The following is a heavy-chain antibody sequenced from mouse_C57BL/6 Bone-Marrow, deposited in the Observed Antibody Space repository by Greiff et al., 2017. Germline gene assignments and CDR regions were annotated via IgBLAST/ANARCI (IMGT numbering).Heavy chain of an antibody. Sequence: VQLVESGAELVKPGASVKLSCKASGYTFTEYTIHWVKQRPGQGLEWIGWFYPGSGSIKYNEKFKDKATLTADKSSSTVYMELSRLTSEDYSVYFCARHEDNLLLRHRYFDVWGTGTTVTVSS. CDR1: GYTFTEYT. D-gene: IGHD1-1*01. CDR2: FYPGSGSI. CDR3: ARHEDNLLLRHRYFDV. J-gene: IGHJ1*03. V-gene: IGHV1-62-2*01.